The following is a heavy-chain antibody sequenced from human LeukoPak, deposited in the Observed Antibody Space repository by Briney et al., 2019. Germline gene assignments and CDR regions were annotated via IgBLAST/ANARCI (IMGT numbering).Heavy chain of an antibody. Sequence: GGSLRLSCAASGFTFSSYEMNWVRQAPGKGLEWVSYISTNGSSIYYADSVKGRSTISRDNAKNSLYLQMNSLRTEGTAVYYCARGHYYGMDVWGKGTTVTISS. CDR2: ISTNGSSI. CDR1: GFTFSSYE. CDR3: ARGHYYGMDV. V-gene: IGHV3-48*03. J-gene: IGHJ6*04.